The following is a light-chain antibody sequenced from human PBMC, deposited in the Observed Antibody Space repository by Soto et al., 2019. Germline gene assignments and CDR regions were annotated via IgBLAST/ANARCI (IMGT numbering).Light chain of an antibody. CDR1: SGSIASNY. J-gene: IGLJ2*01. CDR3: QSYDSSNNPVV. V-gene: IGLV6-57*04. CDR2: EDN. Sequence: NFMLTQPHSVSESPGKTVTISCTRSSGSIASNYVQWYQQRPGSAPTTVIYEDNQRPSGVPDRFSGSIDSSSNSASLTISGLKTEDEADYYCQSYDSSNNPVVYGGGTKLTVL.